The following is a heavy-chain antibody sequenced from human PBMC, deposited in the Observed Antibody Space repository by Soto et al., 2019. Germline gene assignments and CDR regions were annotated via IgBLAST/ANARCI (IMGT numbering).Heavy chain of an antibody. CDR2: IYYSGST. CDR1: GGSISSGGYY. V-gene: IGHV4-31*03. CDR3: ARDQGILTGYDYFDY. J-gene: IGHJ4*02. D-gene: IGHD3-9*01. Sequence: SETLSLTCTVSGGSISSGGYYWSWIRQHPGKGLEWIGYIYYSGSTYYNPSLKSRVTISVDTSKNQFSLKLSSVTAADTAVYYCARDQGILTGYDYFDYWGQGTLVTV.